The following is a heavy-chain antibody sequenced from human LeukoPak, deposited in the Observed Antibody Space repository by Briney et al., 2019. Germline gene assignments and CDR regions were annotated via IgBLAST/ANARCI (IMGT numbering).Heavy chain of an antibody. CDR2: ISGSGDST. J-gene: IGHJ6*04. V-gene: IGHV3-23*01. CDR1: GFTFSSYG. CDR3: AELGITMIGGV. D-gene: IGHD3-10*02. Sequence: PGGSLRLSCAASGFTFSSYGMSWVRQAPGKGLEWVSAISGSGDSTYYADSVKGRFTISRDNAKNSLHLQMNSLRAEDTAVYYCAELGITMIGGVWGKGTTVTISS.